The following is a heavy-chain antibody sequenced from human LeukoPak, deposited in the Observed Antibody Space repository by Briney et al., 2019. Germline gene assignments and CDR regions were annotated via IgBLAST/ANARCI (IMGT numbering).Heavy chain of an antibody. J-gene: IGHJ4*02. CDR1: GGSFSGYY. V-gene: IGHV4-59*10. D-gene: IGHD3-16*01. CDR2: IYDSGST. Sequence: SETLSLTCAVYGGSFSGYYWSWIRQPAGKGLQWIGRIYDSGSTNYYPSFKSRVTISMDTSKNQVSLNLTSVTAADTAVYYCARDSWGNFDYWGQGTLVTVSS. CDR3: ARDSWGNFDY.